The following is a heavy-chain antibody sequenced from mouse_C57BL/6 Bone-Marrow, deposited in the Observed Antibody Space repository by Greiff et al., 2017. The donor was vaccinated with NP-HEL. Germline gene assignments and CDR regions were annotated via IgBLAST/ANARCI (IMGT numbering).Heavy chain of an antibody. Sequence: VQLQQSGPVLVKPGASVKMSCKASGYTFTDYYMNWVKQSHGKSLEWIGVINPYNGGTSYNQKFKGKATLTVDKSSSTAYMELNSLTSEYSAVYYCARTNYSYNLACVAYWGQETLVSLSA. CDR3: ARTNYSYNLACVAY. V-gene: IGHV1-19*01. CDR2: INPYNGGT. D-gene: IGHD2-12*01. J-gene: IGHJ3*01. CDR1: GYTFTDYY.